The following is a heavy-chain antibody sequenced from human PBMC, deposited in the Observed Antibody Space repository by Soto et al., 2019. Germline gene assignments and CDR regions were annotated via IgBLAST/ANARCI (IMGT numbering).Heavy chain of an antibody. V-gene: IGHV4-34*01. CDR1: GGSFSGYY. Sequence: TSETLSLTCAVYGGSFSGYYWSWIRQPPGKGLEWIGEINHSGSTNYNPSLKSRVTISVDTSKNQFSLKLSSVTAADTAVYYCARQQEGGPYSSSSDFATPSNYYFDYWGQGTLVTVSS. D-gene: IGHD6-6*01. J-gene: IGHJ4*02. CDR3: ARQQEGGPYSSSSDFATPSNYYFDY. CDR2: INHSGST.